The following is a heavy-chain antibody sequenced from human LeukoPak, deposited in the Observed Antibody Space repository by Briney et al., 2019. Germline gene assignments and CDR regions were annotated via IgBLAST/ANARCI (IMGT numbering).Heavy chain of an antibody. J-gene: IGHJ6*02. D-gene: IGHD1-26*01. CDR2: IYTSGST. Sequence: SETLSLTCTVSGGSISSYYWSWIRQPAGKGLERIGRIYTSGSTNYNPSLKSRVTMSVDTSKNQFSLKLSSVTAADTAVYYCARTGYGRDYYGMDVWGQGTTVTVSS. CDR3: ARTGYGRDYYGMDV. V-gene: IGHV4-4*07. CDR1: GGSISSYY.